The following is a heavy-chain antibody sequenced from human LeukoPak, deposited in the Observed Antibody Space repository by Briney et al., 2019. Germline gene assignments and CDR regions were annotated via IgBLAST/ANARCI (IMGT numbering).Heavy chain of an antibody. J-gene: IGHJ4*02. Sequence: GGSLRLSCAASGFTFSSYSMNWARQAPGKGLEWVSSISSSSSYIYYADSVKGRFTISRDNSKNTLYLQMNSLRAEDTAVYYCARRGDGGRSFDYWGQGTLVTVSS. CDR3: ARRGDGGRSFDY. V-gene: IGHV3-21*04. CDR2: ISSSSSYI. D-gene: IGHD4-23*01. CDR1: GFTFSSYS.